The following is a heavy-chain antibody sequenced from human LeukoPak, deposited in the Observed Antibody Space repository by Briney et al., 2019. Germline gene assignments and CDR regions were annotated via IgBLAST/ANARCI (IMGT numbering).Heavy chain of an antibody. CDR2: INHSGST. Sequence: PSETLSLTCAVSGGSFSGYCWTWIRQPPATGLEWIGEINHSGSTNYNPSLKSRVTISVDTSKYQFSLKLSSVTAADTAVYYCARATGYDFWSGYPTRSYYFDYWGQGTLVTVSS. CDR1: GGSFSGYC. D-gene: IGHD3-3*01. CDR3: ARATGYDFWSGYPTRSYYFDY. J-gene: IGHJ4*02. V-gene: IGHV4-34*01.